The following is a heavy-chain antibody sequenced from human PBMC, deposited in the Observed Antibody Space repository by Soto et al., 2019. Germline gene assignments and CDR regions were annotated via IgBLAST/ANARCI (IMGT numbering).Heavy chain of an antibody. Sequence: GGSLRLSCAASGFTFSGSAMHWVRQASGKGLERVGRIRSKANSYATAYAASVKGRFTISRDDSKNTAYLQMNSLKTEDTPVYYCTRLHLLEATAFARWGQGTMVTV. D-gene: IGHD1-26*01. J-gene: IGHJ3*02. CDR1: GFTFSGSA. CDR3: TRLHLLEATAFAR. CDR2: IRSKANSYAT. V-gene: IGHV3-73*01.